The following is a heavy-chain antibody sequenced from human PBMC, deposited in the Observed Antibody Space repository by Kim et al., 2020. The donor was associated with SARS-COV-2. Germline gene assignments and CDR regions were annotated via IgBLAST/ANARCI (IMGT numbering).Heavy chain of an antibody. CDR2: INAGNGNT. J-gene: IGHJ4*02. CDR3: ARVWIEVLPWIQLWSYFDY. CDR1: GYTFTSYA. V-gene: IGHV1-3*01. D-gene: IGHD5-18*01. Sequence: ASVKVSCKASGYTFTSYAMHWVRQAPGQRLEWMGWINAGNGNTKYSQKFQGRVTITRDTSASTAYMELSSLRSEDTAVYYCARVWIEVLPWIQLWSYFDYWGQGTLVTVSS.